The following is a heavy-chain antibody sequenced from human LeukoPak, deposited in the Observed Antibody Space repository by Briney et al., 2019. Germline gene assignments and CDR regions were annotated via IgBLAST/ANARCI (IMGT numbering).Heavy chain of an antibody. Sequence: GGSLRLSCRASGFTFSSYAMTWVRQAPGKGLEWVSAITGSGDHTNHADSVKGRFTIHRDKSENTLYLQMNSLRAEDTAIYYCANAQGQSSDWTLDYWGQGTLVTVSS. V-gene: IGHV3-23*01. J-gene: IGHJ4*02. D-gene: IGHD6-19*01. CDR3: ANAQGQSSDWTLDY. CDR2: ITGSGDHT. CDR1: GFTFSSYA.